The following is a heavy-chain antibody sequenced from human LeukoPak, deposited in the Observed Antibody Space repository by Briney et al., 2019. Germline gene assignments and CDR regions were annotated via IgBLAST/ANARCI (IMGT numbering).Heavy chain of an antibody. CDR2: VDPDDGRT. Sequence: ATVKLSCTASGYIFTDHYIQWVQQAPGTRLEWMGRVDPDDGRTIYAERFQGRLTITADTSTDTVYMELTSLKSADTAVYYCARVDGDTPHVRPFDPWGQGTLVTVSS. D-gene: IGHD5-18*01. CDR1: GYIFTDHY. J-gene: IGHJ5*02. V-gene: IGHV1-69-2*01. CDR3: ARVDGDTPHVRPFDP.